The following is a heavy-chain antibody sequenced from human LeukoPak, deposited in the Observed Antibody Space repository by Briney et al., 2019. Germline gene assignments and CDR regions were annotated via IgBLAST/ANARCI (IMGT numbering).Heavy chain of an antibody. CDR3: AEGSGSLDY. D-gene: IGHD1-26*01. Sequence: RSLRLSCAASGFTFSSYAMSWVRQAPGKGLEWVSVISGSGGTTYNADSVKGRFTISRDSSKNTVYLQMNSLRAEDTAVYYCAEGSGSLDYWGQGTLVTVSS. CDR2: ISGSGGTT. J-gene: IGHJ4*02. CDR1: GFTFSSYA. V-gene: IGHV3-23*01.